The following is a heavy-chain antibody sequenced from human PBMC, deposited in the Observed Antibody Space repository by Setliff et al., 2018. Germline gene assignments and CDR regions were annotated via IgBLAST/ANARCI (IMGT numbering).Heavy chain of an antibody. Sequence: SETLSLTCTVSGGSISSGNYYWSWIRQPAGKGLEWIGHIQTSGTTNYNPSLKSRVTISVDTSKNQFSLKLSAVTAADTAVYFCARSPSSGAYWNPRPFYSDYWGQGTLVTVPQ. J-gene: IGHJ4*02. V-gene: IGHV4-61*09. CDR2: IQTSGTT. CDR3: ARSPSSGAYWNPRPFYSDY. CDR1: GGSISSGNYY. D-gene: IGHD1-26*01.